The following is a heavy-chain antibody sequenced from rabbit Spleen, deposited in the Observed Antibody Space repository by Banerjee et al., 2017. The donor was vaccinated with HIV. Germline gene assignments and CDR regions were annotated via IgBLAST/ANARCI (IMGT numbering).Heavy chain of an antibody. CDR1: GFSFSTGYV. CDR2: VNTVSGGA. CDR3: ARDLPGVVGWNFGL. Sequence: EQLVESGGGLVQPEGSLALTCKASGFSFSTGYVMCWVRQAPGKGLEWIACVNTVSGGAAYATWAKGRFTISGASWTTVSLQMTSVTVADTATYFCARDLPGVVGWNFGLWGQGTLVTVS. D-gene: IGHD3-1*01. J-gene: IGHJ3*01. V-gene: IGHV1S45*01.